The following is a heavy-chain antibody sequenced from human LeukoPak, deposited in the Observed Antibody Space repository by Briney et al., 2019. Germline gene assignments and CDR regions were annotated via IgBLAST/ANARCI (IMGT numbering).Heavy chain of an antibody. CDR2: ISGSGGST. CDR1: GFTFSSYA. J-gene: IGHJ3*02. CDR3: AKGGDYDFWSGSAFDI. V-gene: IGHV3-23*01. Sequence: SGGSLRLSCAASGFTFSSYAMSWVRQAPGKGLEWVSAISGSGGSTYYADSVKGRFTISRDNAKNSLYLQMNSLRAEDMALYYCAKGGDYDFWSGSAFDIWGQGTMVTVSS. D-gene: IGHD3-3*01.